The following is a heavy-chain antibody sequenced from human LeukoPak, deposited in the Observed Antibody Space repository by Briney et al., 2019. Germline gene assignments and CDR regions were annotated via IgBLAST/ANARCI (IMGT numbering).Heavy chain of an antibody. J-gene: IGHJ5*02. V-gene: IGHV3-30*03. D-gene: IGHD3-3*01. Sequence: GGSLRLSCAASGFTFSSYGMHWVRQAPGKGLERVAVISYDGSNKYYADSVKGRFTISRDNSKNTLYLQMNSLRAEDTAVYYCARVGQMDYDFWSGYFNWFDPWGQGTLVTVSS. CDR3: ARVGQMDYDFWSGYFNWFDP. CDR2: ISYDGSNK. CDR1: GFTFSSYG.